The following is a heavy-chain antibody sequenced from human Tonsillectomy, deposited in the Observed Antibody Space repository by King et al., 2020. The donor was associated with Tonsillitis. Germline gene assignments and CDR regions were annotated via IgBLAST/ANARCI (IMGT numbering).Heavy chain of an antibody. CDR2: IXPSGGTT. Sequence: QLVQSGAEVKKPGXSVKVSCXASGYTFTSYYMHWVRQAPGQGLEWMGIIXPSGGTTSYAQKFQGRVTMTRDTSPNTVYMELSSLRSEDTAVYYCARGGDYGDYRNWFDPWGQGTLVTVSS. CDR1: GYTFTSYY. CDR3: ARGGDYGDYRNWFDP. D-gene: IGHD4-17*01. J-gene: IGHJ5*02. V-gene: IGHV1-46*01.